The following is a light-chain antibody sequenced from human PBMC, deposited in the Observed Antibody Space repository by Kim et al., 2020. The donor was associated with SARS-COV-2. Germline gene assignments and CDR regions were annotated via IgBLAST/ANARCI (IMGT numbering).Light chain of an antibody. V-gene: IGKV1-39*01. J-gene: IGKJ2*01. CDR1: QSISIY. Sequence: ASVGDRGTITCRGSQSISIYLNWDQQKPGRAPKVLIYAASRLQSGGPSRFSGSGSGTDFTLTINSLQPEDCATYYCQQSFSIPMYTFGQGTRLEIK. CDR2: AAS. CDR3: QQSFSIPMYT.